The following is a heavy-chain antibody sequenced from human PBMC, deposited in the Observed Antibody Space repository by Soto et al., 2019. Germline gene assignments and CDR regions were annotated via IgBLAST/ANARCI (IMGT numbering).Heavy chain of an antibody. CDR1: GYTFTSYY. V-gene: IGHV1-46*01. D-gene: IGHD6-13*01. Sequence: SVKVSCKASGYTFTSYYMHWVRQAPVQGLEWMGIINPSGGSTSYAQKFQGRVTMTRDTSTSTVYMELSSLRSEDTAVYYCARAHRHSGYSSSWYNYYYYGMDVWGQGTTVTVSS. J-gene: IGHJ6*02. CDR3: ARAHRHSGYSSSWYNYYYYGMDV. CDR2: INPSGGST.